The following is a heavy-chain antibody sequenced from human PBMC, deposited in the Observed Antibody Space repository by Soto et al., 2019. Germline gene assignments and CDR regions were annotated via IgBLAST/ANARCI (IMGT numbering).Heavy chain of an antibody. J-gene: IGHJ3*02. D-gene: IGHD3-22*01. CDR2: IYYSGST. CDR1: GGSISSGGYY. V-gene: IGHV4-31*03. CDR3: ARVNYDSSGYYYPADAFDI. Sequence: QVQLQESGPGLVKPSQTLSLTCTVSGGSISSGGYYWSWIRQHPGKGLEWIGYIYYSGSTYYNPSLKSRVTISVDMSKNQFSLKLSSVTAADTAVYYCARVNYDSSGYYYPADAFDIWGQGTMVTVSS.